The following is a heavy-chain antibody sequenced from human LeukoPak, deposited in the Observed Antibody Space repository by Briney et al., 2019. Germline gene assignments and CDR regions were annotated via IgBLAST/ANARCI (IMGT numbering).Heavy chain of an antibody. CDR2: INWNGGST. CDR1: VFTFDDYG. Sequence: GGSLRLSCAASVFTFDDYGMSWVRQAPGKGLEWVSGINWNGGSTGYADSVKGRFTISRDNAKNSPYLQMNNLRAEDTALYYCARSGLYGGYVSYWGQGTLVTVSS. J-gene: IGHJ4*02. D-gene: IGHD5-12*01. CDR3: ARSGLYGGYVSY. V-gene: IGHV3-20*04.